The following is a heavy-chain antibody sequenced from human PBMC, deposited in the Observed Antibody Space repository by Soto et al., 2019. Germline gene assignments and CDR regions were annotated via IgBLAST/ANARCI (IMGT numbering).Heavy chain of an antibody. V-gene: IGHV3-15*01. Sequence: GESLRLSCAASGFTFSNAWISWVRQTQGQGLEWVGRIKSKTDGGTTDYAAPVKGRVTISRDDSKNTLYLQMTSLKTEDTAVYYCTTGIDGSGCYVDNYWGQGTLVTVSS. CDR2: IKSKTDGGTT. CDR1: GFTFSNAW. CDR3: TTGIDGSGCYVDNY. D-gene: IGHD6-19*01. J-gene: IGHJ4*02.